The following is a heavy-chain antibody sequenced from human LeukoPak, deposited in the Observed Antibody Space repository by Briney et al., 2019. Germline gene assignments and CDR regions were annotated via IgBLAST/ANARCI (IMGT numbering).Heavy chain of an antibody. CDR3: ARGHSYYDNSGYSGIDY. CDR1: DDSITIYY. V-gene: IGHV4-59*01. Sequence: SETLSLTCTVSDDSITIYYWSWIRQPPGKGLEWIGYIYYSGTTNYNPSLKSRVTISVDTSKNQFSLKLSSVTAADTAVYYCARGHSYYDNSGYSGIDYWGQGTLITVSS. J-gene: IGHJ4*02. D-gene: IGHD3-22*01. CDR2: IYYSGTT.